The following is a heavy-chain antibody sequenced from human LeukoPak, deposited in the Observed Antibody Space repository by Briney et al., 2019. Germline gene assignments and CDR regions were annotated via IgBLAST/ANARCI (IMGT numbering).Heavy chain of an antibody. D-gene: IGHD3-3*01. J-gene: IGHJ4*02. CDR1: GYTFTSYG. CDR2: ISAYNGNT. V-gene: IGHV1-18*01. Sequence: ASVKVSCKASGYTFTSYGISWVRQAPGQGLERMGWISAYNGNTNYAQKLQGRVTMTTDTSTSTAYMELRSLRSDDTAVYYCTRESPSGYYGYFDYWGQGTLVTVSS. CDR3: TRESPSGYYGYFDY.